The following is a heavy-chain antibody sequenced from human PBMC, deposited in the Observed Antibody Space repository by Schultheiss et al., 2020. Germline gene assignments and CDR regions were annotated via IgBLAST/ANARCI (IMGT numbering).Heavy chain of an antibody. CDR3: TGSTREDYFYMDV. D-gene: IGHD2-2*01. CDR1: GGSISSSSYY. Sequence: SETLSLTCTVSGGSISSSSYYWGWIRQPPGKGLEWIGEINHSGSTNYNPSLKSRVTISVDKSKNQLSLQLSSVTAADTAVYYCTGSTREDYFYMDVWGKGTTVTVSS. J-gene: IGHJ6*03. V-gene: IGHV4-39*07. CDR2: INHSGST.